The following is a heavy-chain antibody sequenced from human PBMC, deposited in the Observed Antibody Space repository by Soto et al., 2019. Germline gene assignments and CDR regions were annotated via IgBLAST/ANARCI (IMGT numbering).Heavy chain of an antibody. CDR3: AREIAGYSSMDV. J-gene: IGHJ6*02. V-gene: IGHV3-7*03. Sequence: LRLSCAASGFTFSKFWMSWVRQAPGKGLEWVANIRQDGSEKYYVDSVKGRFTISRDSAKNSLYLQMNSLRAEDTAVYYCAREIAGYSSMDVWGQGTAVTVSS. CDR2: IRQDGSEK. CDR1: GFTFSKFW. D-gene: IGHD6-13*01.